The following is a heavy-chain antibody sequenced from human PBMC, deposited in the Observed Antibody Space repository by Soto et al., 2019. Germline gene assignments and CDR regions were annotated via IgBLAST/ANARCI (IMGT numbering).Heavy chain of an antibody. Sequence: GGSLRLSCTASGFTFISYSMNWVRQAPGKGLEWVSSISSSSSHIYYVDSVKGRFTVSRDNAKNSVYLQMNSLRAEDTAVYYCTREITASDYWGQGNLVTVPQ. CDR3: TREITASDY. CDR1: GFTFISYS. J-gene: IGHJ4*02. CDR2: ISSSSSHI. V-gene: IGHV3-21*01.